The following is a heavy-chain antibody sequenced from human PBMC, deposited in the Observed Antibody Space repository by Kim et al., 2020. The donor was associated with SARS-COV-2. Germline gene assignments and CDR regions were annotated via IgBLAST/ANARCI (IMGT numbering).Heavy chain of an antibody. CDR2: INPKTTAT. D-gene: IGHD3-9*01. Sequence: ASVKVSCKTSGYTFTYYYIHWVRQAPGQGLEWVGIINPKTTATTYAQQFRGRLTLTRDTSTATAYMDLSSLRSDDTAVYYCARGGSGLVTGHYGGRGTLVTVSS. J-gene: IGHJ4*02. CDR1: GYTFTYYY. V-gene: IGHV1-46*01. CDR3: ARGGSGLVTGHY.